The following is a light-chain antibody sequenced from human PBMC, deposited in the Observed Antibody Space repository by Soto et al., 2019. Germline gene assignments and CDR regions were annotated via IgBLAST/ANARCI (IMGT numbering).Light chain of an antibody. CDR1: QSVSINY. CDR2: GAS. Sequence: EIVWTKSTGTLSLSPGERATLSCRASQSVSINYVAWYQQRPGQAPRLLIYGASSRATGIPDRFSGSGSGTDFTLTISRLEPEDFAVYYCQQYGISPPTFGQGA. J-gene: IGKJ1*01. V-gene: IGKV3-20*01. CDR3: QQYGISPPT.